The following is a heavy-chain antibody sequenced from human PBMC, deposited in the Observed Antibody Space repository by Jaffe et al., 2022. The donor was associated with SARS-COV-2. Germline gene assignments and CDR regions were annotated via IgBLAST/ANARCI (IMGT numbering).Heavy chain of an antibody. CDR3: AKDIGGAAAGPDRYFDY. CDR1: GFTFDDYA. J-gene: IGHJ4*02. D-gene: IGHD6-13*01. CDR2: ISWNSGSI. Sequence: EVQLVESGGGLVQPGRSLRLSCAASGFTFDDYAMHWVRQAPGKGLEWVSGISWNSGSIGYADSVKGRFTISRDNAKNSLYLQMNSLRAEDTALYYCAKDIGGAAAGPDRYFDYWGQGTLVTVSS. V-gene: IGHV3-9*01.